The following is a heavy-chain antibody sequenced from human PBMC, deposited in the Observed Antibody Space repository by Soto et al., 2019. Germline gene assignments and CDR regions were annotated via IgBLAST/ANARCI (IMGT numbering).Heavy chain of an antibody. Sequence: PGESLKISCKGSGYSFTSYWIGWVRQMPGKGLEWMGIIYPGDSDTRYSPSFQGQVTISADKSISTAYLQWSSLKASDTAMYYCARLSVARRRPGYFDYWGQATLVTVSS. CDR1: GYSFTSYW. CDR2: IYPGDSDT. D-gene: IGHD6-19*01. J-gene: IGHJ4*02. CDR3: ARLSVARRRPGYFDY. V-gene: IGHV5-51*01.